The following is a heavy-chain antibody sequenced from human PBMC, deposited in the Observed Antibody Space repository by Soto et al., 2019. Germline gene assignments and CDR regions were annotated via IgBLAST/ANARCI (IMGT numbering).Heavy chain of an antibody. CDR1: GGSISSSSYY. D-gene: IGHD5-12*01. Sequence: SETLSLTCTVSGGSISSSSYYWGWIRQPPGKGLEWIGSIYYSGSTYYNPSLKSRVTISVDTSKNQFSLKLSSVTAADTAVYYCARPTKSGYLTEYYYMDVWGKGTTVTVSS. J-gene: IGHJ6*03. V-gene: IGHV4-39*01. CDR3: ARPTKSGYLTEYYYMDV. CDR2: IYYSGST.